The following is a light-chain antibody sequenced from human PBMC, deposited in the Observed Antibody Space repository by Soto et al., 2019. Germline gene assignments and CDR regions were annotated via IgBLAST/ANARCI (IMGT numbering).Light chain of an antibody. CDR1: QGINSY. V-gene: IGKV1-9*01. CDR3: QQFNSSPRT. Sequence: DIQLTQSPSVLSASVGDRVTITCRASQGINSYLFWYQQKQGKVPKLLIYAASTWNSGGPSRFSGSGSGTEFTLTISSLKPEDFATYYCQQFNSSPRTFGQGNKVEIK. CDR2: AAS. J-gene: IGKJ1*01.